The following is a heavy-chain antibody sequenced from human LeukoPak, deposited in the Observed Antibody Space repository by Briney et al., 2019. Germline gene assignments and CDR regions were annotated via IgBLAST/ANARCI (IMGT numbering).Heavy chain of an antibody. CDR1: GYTFTSYY. CDR3: GDDEAAGWYYYYMDV. D-gene: IGHD2-15*01. J-gene: IGHJ6*03. Sequence: GASVKVSCKASGYTFTSYYMHWVRQAPGQGLEWMGIINPSGGSTSYAQKFQGRVTMTRDMSTSTVYMELSGLRSEDTAVYYCGDDEAAGWYYYYMDVWGKGTTVTVSS. CDR2: INPSGGST. V-gene: IGHV1-46*01.